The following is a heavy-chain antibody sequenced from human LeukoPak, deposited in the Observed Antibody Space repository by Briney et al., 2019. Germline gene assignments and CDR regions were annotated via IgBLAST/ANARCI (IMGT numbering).Heavy chain of an antibody. D-gene: IGHD6-19*01. CDR1: KYTFNLYG. J-gene: IGHJ3*02. CDR3: TRVSSGWPPGASHI. V-gene: IGHV1-18*01. CDR2: ITNYNGNT. Sequence: ASVKVSCKASKYTFNLYGLNWVRQAPGQGLEWMGWITNYNGNTKYAQKFQGRVTMATDTSTSTAYMELKSLRSDDTAVYYCTRVSSGWPPGASHIWGQGTMVTVSS.